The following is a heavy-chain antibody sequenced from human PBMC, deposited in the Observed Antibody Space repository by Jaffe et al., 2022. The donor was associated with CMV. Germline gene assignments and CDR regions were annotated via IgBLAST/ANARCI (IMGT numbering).Heavy chain of an antibody. CDR3: ARSAYGGNRYYYYGMDV. V-gene: IGHV2-70*01. CDR2: IDWDDDK. D-gene: IGHD4-17*01. J-gene: IGHJ6*02. CDR1: GFSLSTSGMC. Sequence: QVTLRESGPALVKPTQTLTLTCTFSGFSLSTSGMCVSWIRQPPGKALEWLALIDWDDDKYYSTSLKTRLTISKDTSKNQVVLTMTNMDPVDTATYYCARSAYGGNRYYYYGMDVWGQGTTVTVSS.